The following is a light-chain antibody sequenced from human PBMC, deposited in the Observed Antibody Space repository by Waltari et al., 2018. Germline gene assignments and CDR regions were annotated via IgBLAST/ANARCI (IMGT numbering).Light chain of an antibody. J-gene: IGLJ2*01. CDR3: TLYMGSGIL. Sequence: TVVTQEPSLSVSPGGTVTLTCGLSPGSVSTSNYPSWYQQTPGQAPRMLIYSTNTRPSGVPDRFSGSILGNKAALTITGAQADDESDYYCTLYMGSGILFGGGTRLTVL. CDR1: PGSVSTSNY. V-gene: IGLV8-61*01. CDR2: STN.